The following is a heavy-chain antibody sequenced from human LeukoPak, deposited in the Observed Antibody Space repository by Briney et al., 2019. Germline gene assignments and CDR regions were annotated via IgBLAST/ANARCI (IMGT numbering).Heavy chain of an antibody. V-gene: IGHV4-39*01. CDR3: ARRRYRNWFDP. CDR2: IYYSGST. CDR1: GGSISSSSYY. D-gene: IGHD3-16*02. Sequence: SETLSLTCTVSGGSISSSSYYWGWIRQPPGKGLEWIGSIYYSGSTYYNPSLKSRVTISVDTSKNQFSLKLSSVTAADTAVYYCARRRYRNWFDPWGQGTMVTASS. J-gene: IGHJ3*01.